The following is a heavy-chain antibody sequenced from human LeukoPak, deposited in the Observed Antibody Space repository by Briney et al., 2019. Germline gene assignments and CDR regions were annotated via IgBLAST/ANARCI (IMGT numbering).Heavy chain of an antibody. CDR3: ARDNGDPRTYFDY. V-gene: IGHV3-64*04. J-gene: IGHJ4*02. D-gene: IGHD4-17*01. CDR2: ISSNRGST. Sequence: AGGSLRLSCSASGFTFSSYAMHWVRQAPGKGLEYVSAISSNRGSTYYVDSVKGRFTISRDNAKNSLYLQMNSLRAEDTAVYYCARDNGDPRTYFDYWGQGTLVTVSS. CDR1: GFTFSSYA.